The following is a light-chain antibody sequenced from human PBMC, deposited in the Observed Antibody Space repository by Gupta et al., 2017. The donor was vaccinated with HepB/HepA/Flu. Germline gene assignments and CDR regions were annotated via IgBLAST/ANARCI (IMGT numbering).Light chain of an antibody. CDR3: QHHYVWPFS. Sequence: DIVMTQSPDSLAVSLGETATVNCTSSQSVLYSTNKRNYIAWYQKKPGQPPKLLFSWASTRHSGVPDRFVAGGSGTDFTLTINSLQADDVAVYYCQHHYVWPFSFGPGTKVEIK. V-gene: IGKV4-1*01. J-gene: IGKJ3*01. CDR2: WAS. CDR1: QSVLYSTNKRNY.